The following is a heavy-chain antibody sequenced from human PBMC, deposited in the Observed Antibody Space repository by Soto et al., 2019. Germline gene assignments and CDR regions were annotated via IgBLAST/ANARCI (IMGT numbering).Heavy chain of an antibody. Sequence: EVQLLESGGGLVQPGVSQRLSCAASGFIFSSYAMSWVRQAPGKGLEWVSAVSGSGTSAYYADSVKGRFTISRDNSKNTLYRQMNNLRADDTAVYYCTRATGGWYYWFDPWGQGTLVTVSS. CDR3: TRATGGWYYWFDP. CDR1: GFIFSSYA. J-gene: IGHJ5*02. CDR2: VSGSGTSA. D-gene: IGHD6-19*01. V-gene: IGHV3-23*01.